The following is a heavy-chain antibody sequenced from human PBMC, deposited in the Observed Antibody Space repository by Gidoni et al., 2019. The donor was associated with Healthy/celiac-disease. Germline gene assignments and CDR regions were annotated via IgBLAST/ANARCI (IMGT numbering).Heavy chain of an antibody. CDR2: ISSSSSYI. CDR1: GFTFSSYS. V-gene: IGHV3-21*01. CDR3: ARSIFGVVNPFDY. D-gene: IGHD3-3*01. J-gene: IGHJ4*02. Sequence: EVQLVESGGGLVKPGGSLRLSCPASGFTFSSYSMNWVRQAPGKGLEWVSSISSSSSYIYYADSVKGRFTISRDNAKNSLYLQMNSLRAEDTAVYYCARSIFGVVNPFDYWGQGTLVTVSS.